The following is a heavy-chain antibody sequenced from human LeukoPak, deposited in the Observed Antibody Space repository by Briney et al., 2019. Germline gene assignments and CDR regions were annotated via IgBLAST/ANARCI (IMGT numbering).Heavy chain of an antibody. CDR2: IYYSGST. Sequence: SETLSLTCTVSGGSISSSSYYWGWIRQPPGKGLEWIGSIYYSGSTYYNPSLKSRVTMSVDTSKNQFSLKLNSVTAADTAVYHCASQDYSSGGYYFDYWGQGTLVTVSS. V-gene: IGHV4-39*01. J-gene: IGHJ4*02. CDR3: ASQDYSSGGYYFDY. D-gene: IGHD6-19*01. CDR1: GGSISSSSYY.